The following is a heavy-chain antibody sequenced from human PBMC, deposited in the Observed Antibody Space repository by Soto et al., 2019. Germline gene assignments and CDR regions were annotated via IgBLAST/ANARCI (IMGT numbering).Heavy chain of an antibody. J-gene: IGHJ6*02. CDR2: IYPGDSDT. CDR3: ARHMEAHSHFYYGMDV. Sequence: GDSLKLSCKASGYSFTILWTAWVRERPWECLEWMEFIYPGDSDTRYSPSFQGQVTISADKSINTAYLQWRTLKASDTAIYYCARHMEAHSHFYYGMDVWGQGTTVTVSS. D-gene: IGHD3-10*01. CDR1: GYSFTILW. V-gene: IGHV5-51*01.